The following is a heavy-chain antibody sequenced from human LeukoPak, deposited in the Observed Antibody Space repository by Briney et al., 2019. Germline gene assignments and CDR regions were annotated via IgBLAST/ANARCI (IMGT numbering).Heavy chain of an antibody. Sequence: GRSLRRSGAASGFTCTSYAMQWVRQAPGKGLEWLAVISFDERNRYYTYSVKGRFTISRDNSKNTMELQMNSLRTEDTAVYYCARPHSDYGGIDYWGQGTLVTVSS. J-gene: IGHJ4*02. V-gene: IGHV3-30*04. CDR1: GFTCTSYA. CDR2: ISFDERNR. D-gene: IGHD4-17*01. CDR3: ARPHSDYGGIDY.